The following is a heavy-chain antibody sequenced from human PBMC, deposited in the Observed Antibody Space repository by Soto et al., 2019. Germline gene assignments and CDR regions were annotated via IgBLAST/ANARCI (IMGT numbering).Heavy chain of an antibody. CDR3: ASRRSLRFLEWTPGSYDAFDI. D-gene: IGHD3-3*01. J-gene: IGHJ3*02. CDR2: INPSGGST. Sequence: GASVKVSCKASGYTFTSYYMHWVRQAPGQGLEWMGIINPSGGSTSYAQKFQGRVTMTRDTSTSTVYMELSSLRSEDTAVYYCASRRSLRFLEWTPGSYDAFDIWGQGTMVTV. CDR1: GYTFTSYY. V-gene: IGHV1-46*03.